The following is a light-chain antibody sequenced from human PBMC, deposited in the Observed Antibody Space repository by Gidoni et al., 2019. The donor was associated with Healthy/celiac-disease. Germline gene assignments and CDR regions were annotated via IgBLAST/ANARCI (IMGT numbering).Light chain of an antibody. CDR2: DAS. CDR1: QDISNY. CDR3: QQYDNLPMYT. V-gene: IGKV1-33*01. J-gene: IGKJ2*01. Sequence: DIQMTQSPSSLSASVGDRVTITCHASQDISNYLNWYQQKPGKAPKLLIYDASNLETGVPSRFSGSGSGTDFTVTISSLQPEDIATYYCQQYDNLPMYTFGQGTKLEIK.